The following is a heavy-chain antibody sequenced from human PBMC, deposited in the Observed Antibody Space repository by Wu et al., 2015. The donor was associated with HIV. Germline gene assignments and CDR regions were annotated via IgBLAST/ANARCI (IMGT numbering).Heavy chain of an antibody. V-gene: IGHV1-18*01. J-gene: IGHJ6*02. CDR2: ISAYNGNT. CDR1: GYTFTSYG. D-gene: IGHD3-3*02. CDR3: ARDPGVDFSIYYYGMDV. Sequence: QVQLVQSGAEVKKPGASVKVSCKASGYTFTSYGISWVRQAPGQGLEWMGWISAYNGNTNYAQKVQGRVTMTTEIFTSTAYMELRSLRSDDTAVYYCARDPGVDFSIYYYGMDVWGQGTTVTVSS.